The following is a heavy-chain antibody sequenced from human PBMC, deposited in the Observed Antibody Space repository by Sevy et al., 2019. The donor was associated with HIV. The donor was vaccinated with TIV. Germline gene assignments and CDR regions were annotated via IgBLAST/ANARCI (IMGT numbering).Heavy chain of an antibody. D-gene: IGHD2-21*02. CDR2: TSGNSGAI. CDR3: ARGPDCGGDCDVGFYYPLDV. V-gene: IGHV3-48*02. CDR1: GFIFSRYS. J-gene: IGHJ6*02. Sequence: RGSLRLSCTVSGFIFSRYSMNWVRQAPGKGLEWISYTSGNSGAIYYPDSVKGRFTVSRDNANNALFLQMSSLKDDDTAVYYCARGPDCGGDCDVGFYYPLDVWGQGTTVTVSS.